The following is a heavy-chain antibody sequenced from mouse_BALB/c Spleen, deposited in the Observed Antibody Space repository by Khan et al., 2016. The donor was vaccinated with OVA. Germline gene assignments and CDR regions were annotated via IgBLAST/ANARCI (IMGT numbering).Heavy chain of an antibody. V-gene: IGHV3-2*02. CDR1: GYSITSGYG. J-gene: IGHJ2*01. CDR3: ARTARITY. Sequence: EVQLQESGPGLVKPSQSLSLTCTVTGYSITSGYGWNWIRQFPGNKLEWMGYISYSGSTTYNPSLKSRISITRDTSKNQFFLQLNSVTTEETATYYCARTARITYWGQGTTLTVSS. CDR2: ISYSGST. D-gene: IGHD1-2*01.